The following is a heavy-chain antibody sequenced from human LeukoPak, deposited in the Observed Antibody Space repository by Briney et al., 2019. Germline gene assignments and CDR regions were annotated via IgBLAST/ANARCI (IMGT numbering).Heavy chain of an antibody. D-gene: IGHD6-25*01. CDR1: GYTFNTYG. Sequence: GASVKVSCKASGYTFNTYGISWVRQAPGQGLEWMGWISTYNGDTSYVQNLQGRVTMTTDTSTSTAYMELMSLRSDDTAVYHCLRDAQRPRLTPDYWGQGTLVTVSS. J-gene: IGHJ4*02. V-gene: IGHV1-18*01. CDR3: LRDAQRPRLTPDY. CDR2: ISTYNGDT.